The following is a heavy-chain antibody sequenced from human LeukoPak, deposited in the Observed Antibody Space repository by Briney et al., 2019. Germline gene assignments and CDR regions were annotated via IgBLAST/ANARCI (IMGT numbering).Heavy chain of an antibody. CDR1: GYSFTSYW. CDR3: ARHSRYSSSSGYYYYYGMDV. D-gene: IGHD6-6*01. CDR2: IYPGDSDT. J-gene: IGHJ6*02. V-gene: IGHV5-51*01. Sequence: GESLKISCKGSGYSFTSYWIGWVRQLPGKGLGLMGIIYPGDSDTRYSPSFQGQVTISADKSIRTAYLQWSSLKASDTAMYYCARHSRYSSSSGYYYYYGMDVWGQGTTATVSS.